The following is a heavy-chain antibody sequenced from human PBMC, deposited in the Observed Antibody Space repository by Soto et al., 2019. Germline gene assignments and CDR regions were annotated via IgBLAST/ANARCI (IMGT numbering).Heavy chain of an antibody. J-gene: IGHJ6*02. CDR2: INSDGSST. CDR3: ASDAIVVVPAAIPTYGMDV. CDR1: GFTFSSYW. V-gene: IGHV3-74*01. Sequence: EVQLVESGGGLVQPGGSPRLSCAASGFTFSSYWMHWVRQAPGKGLVWVSRINSDGSSTSYADSVKGRFTISRDNAKNTLYMQLNSLRAEDTAVYYCASDAIVVVPAAIPTYGMDVWGQGTTVTVSS. D-gene: IGHD2-2*01.